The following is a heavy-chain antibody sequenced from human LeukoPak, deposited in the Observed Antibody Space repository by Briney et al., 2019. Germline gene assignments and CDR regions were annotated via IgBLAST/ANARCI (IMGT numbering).Heavy chain of an antibody. D-gene: IGHD3-9*01. V-gene: IGHV4-34*12. CDR1: GGSLSGYY. Sequence: SESLSLTCAVYGGSLSGYYWNWIRQSPGKGLEWIAEILHSGNTNFNPSLKSRVTMSIDTSKNQFSLKLSSVTAADTALYYCASAYYDILSGYYMDSWGQGTLVTVSS. J-gene: IGHJ4*02. CDR2: ILHSGNT. CDR3: ASAYYDILSGYYMDS.